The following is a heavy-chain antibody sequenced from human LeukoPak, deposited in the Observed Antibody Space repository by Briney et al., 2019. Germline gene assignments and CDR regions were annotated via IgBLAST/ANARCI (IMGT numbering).Heavy chain of an antibody. Sequence: GASVKVSCKASGYTFTSYYMHWVRQAPGQGLEWMGIINPSGGSTSYAQKFQGRVTMTRDTSTSTVYMELSSLRSEDTAVYYSARAQYLYYDILTGYYLFDYWGQGTLVTVSS. J-gene: IGHJ4*02. V-gene: IGHV1-46*01. CDR3: ARAQYLYYDILTGYYLFDY. CDR2: INPSGGST. CDR1: GYTFTSYY. D-gene: IGHD3-9*01.